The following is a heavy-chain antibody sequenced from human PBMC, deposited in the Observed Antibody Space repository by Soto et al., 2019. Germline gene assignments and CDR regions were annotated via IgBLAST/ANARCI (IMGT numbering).Heavy chain of an antibody. D-gene: IGHD3-3*01. V-gene: IGHV4-61*01. Sequence: PSETLSLTCTVSGGSVSSGSYYWSWIRQPPGKGLEWIGYIYYSGSTNYNPSLKSRVTISVDTSKNQFSLKLSSVTAADTAVYYCARANYDFWSGYWILFDYWGQGTLVTVS. CDR1: GGSVSSGSYY. CDR2: IYYSGST. CDR3: ARANYDFWSGYWILFDY. J-gene: IGHJ4*02.